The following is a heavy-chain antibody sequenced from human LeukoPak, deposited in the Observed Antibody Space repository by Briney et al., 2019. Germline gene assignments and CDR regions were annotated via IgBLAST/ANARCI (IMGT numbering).Heavy chain of an antibody. CDR3: AKDSDYYDSSGYYSRPSVDYYYMDV. J-gene: IGHJ6*03. CDR1: GFTFSSYA. CDR2: ISYDGSNK. V-gene: IGHV3-30*04. D-gene: IGHD3-22*01. Sequence: TGGSLRLSCAASGFTFSSYAMHWVRQAPGKGLEWVAVISYDGSNKYYADSVKGRFTISRDNSKNTLYLQMNSLRAEDTAVYYCAKDSDYYDSSGYYSRPSVDYYYMDVWGKGTTVTISS.